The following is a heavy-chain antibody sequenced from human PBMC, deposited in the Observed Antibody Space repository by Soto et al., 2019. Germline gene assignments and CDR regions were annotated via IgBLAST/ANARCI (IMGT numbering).Heavy chain of an antibody. J-gene: IGHJ6*02. CDR2: IFSSDEK. CDR1: GFSLTNNKMG. V-gene: IGHV2-26*01. D-gene: IGHD3-10*01. Sequence: QVTLKESGPVLVKPTETLTLTCTVSGFSLTNNKMGVSWIRQPPGKALEWLANIFSSDEKSYSTSLKSRVTISQATSKSQVVLKVTNMDPVDTATYYCARISGGSPYYYAMDVWGQGTRVTVSS. CDR3: ARISGGSPYYYAMDV.